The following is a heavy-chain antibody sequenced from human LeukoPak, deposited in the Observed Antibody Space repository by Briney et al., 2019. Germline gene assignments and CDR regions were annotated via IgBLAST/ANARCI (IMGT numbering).Heavy chain of an antibody. CDR2: ISYDGSNK. D-gene: IGHD3-22*01. J-gene: IGHJ1*01. V-gene: IGHV3-30*18. CDR3: AKDPWADYYDTSGYYSTFQH. CDR1: GFTFSSYG. Sequence: PGRSLRLSCAASGFTFSSYGMHWVRQAPGKGLEWVAVISYDGSNKYYADSVKGRFTISRDNSKNTLYLQMNSLTAEDTAVYYCAKDPWADYYDTSGYYSTFQHWGQGTLVTVSS.